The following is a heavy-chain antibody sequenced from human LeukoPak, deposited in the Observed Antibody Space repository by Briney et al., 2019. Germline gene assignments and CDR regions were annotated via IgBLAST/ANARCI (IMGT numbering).Heavy chain of an antibody. J-gene: IGHJ6*03. Sequence: SETLSLTCTVSGGSINSYYWNWIRQPPGKELEWIGCIYSSGSTNYNPSLKSRLTISVDTSKNQFSLKLSPVTAADTAVYYCARFPPYYYYMDVWGTGTTVTVSS. CDR1: GGSINSYY. V-gene: IGHV4-4*09. CDR2: IYSSGST. CDR3: ARFPPYYYYMDV.